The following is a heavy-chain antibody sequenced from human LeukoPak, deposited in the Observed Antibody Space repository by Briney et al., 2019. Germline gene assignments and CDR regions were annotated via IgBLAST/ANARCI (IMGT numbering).Heavy chain of an antibody. V-gene: IGHV1-3*01. CDR1: GYTFTNYP. Sequence: ASVKVSCKASGYTFTNYPIHWVRQAPGQRLEWMGWINADNGNTKYSQNFQDRVTITRHTSASTAYMELSSLRSEDTAVYYCARGNDYGTYYYYSMDVWGQGTTVTVSS. CDR2: INADNGNT. CDR3: ARGNDYGTYYYYSMDV. D-gene: IGHD4-17*01. J-gene: IGHJ6*02.